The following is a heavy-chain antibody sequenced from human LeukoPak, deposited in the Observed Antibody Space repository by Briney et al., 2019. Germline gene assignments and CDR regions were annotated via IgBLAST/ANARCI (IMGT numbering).Heavy chain of an antibody. CDR1: GGSISSYY. V-gene: IGHV4-59*01. J-gene: IGHJ4*02. D-gene: IGHD3-9*01. CDR2: IYYSGST. CDR3: ARGTPRYSPWGPFFDY. Sequence: MSSETLSLTCTVSGGSISSYYWSWIRQTPGKGLEWIGYIYYSGSTNYNPSLKSRVTISVDTSKNQFSLKLSSVTAADTAVYYCARGTPRYSPWGPFFDYWGQGTLVTVSS.